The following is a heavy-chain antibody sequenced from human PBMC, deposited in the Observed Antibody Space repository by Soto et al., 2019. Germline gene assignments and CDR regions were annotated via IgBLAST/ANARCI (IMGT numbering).Heavy chain of an antibody. CDR1: GYSVTSSDYY. CDR2: MFYSGLT. Sequence: KPSETLSLTCSVSGYSVTSSDYYWAWIRQPPGKGLEWIGSMFYSGLTYYNPSLKSRVTLSVDTSKNQFSVRLNSVTAADTAVYYCAPLSVSLSGPYGIHVWGQGTLVTVYS. J-gene: IGHJ4*01. CDR3: APLSVSLSGPYGIHV. D-gene: IGHD2-15*01. V-gene: IGHV4-39*01.